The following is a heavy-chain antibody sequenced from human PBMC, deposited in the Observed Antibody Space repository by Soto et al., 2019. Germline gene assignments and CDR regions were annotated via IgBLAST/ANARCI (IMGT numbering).Heavy chain of an antibody. D-gene: IGHD1-26*01. CDR1: NASITSSGYY. Sequence: QVQLQESGPRLVEASQTLSLTCTVSNASITSSGYYWSWVRQPPGKRLEWIGYIYHSGSTFYSPSLQSRLTMSVDTSKNQFSMTLRSVTAADTAVYHCARISGTYYVPDYWGQGTLVNVSS. J-gene: IGHJ4*02. CDR2: IYHSGST. CDR3: ARISGTYYVPDY. V-gene: IGHV4-31*03.